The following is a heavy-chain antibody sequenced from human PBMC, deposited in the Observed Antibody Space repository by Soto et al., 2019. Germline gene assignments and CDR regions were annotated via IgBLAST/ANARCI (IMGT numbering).Heavy chain of an antibody. D-gene: IGHD2-2*01. CDR3: AKAHSSTSFDSFDH. Sequence: SETLSLTCTVSGGSISSGGYYWSWIRQHPGKGLEWIGYIYYSGSTYYNQSLKSRVTISVDTSKNQFSLKLSSVTAADSSVYYCAKAHSSTSFDSFDHWGQGTLVTVSS. V-gene: IGHV4-31*03. CDR1: GGSISSGGYY. J-gene: IGHJ4*02. CDR2: IYYSGST.